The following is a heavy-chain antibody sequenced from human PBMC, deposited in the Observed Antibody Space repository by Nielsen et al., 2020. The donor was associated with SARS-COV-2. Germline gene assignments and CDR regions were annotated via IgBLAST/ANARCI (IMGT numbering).Heavy chain of an antibody. V-gene: IGHV3-30*03. J-gene: IGHJ6*03. CDR2: ISYDGSNK. D-gene: IGHD3-10*01. CDR3: ARGGVPSTRSHYSYYYMDV. Sequence: GGSLRLSCAASGFTFSSYGMHWVRQAPGKGLEWVAVISYDGSNKYYADSVKGRFTISRDNSKNRLYLQMHSLRHGDTAVYYCARGGVPSTRSHYSYYYMDVWGQGTTVTVSS. CDR1: GFTFSSYG.